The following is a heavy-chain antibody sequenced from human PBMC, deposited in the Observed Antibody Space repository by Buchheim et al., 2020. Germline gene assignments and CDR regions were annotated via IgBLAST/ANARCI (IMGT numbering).Heavy chain of an antibody. CDR3: ARGGEEGSSGWYTSH. CDR2: IDPSGTAP. Sequence: QVQLVESGGGVVQPGRSLRLSCAASGYTFTSYYMHWVRQAPGQGLEWMGIIDPSGTAPTYARKFQGRISMTRDTSTSTLYMDVRSLRSEDTAVYYCARGGEEGSSGWYTSHWGQGTL. J-gene: IGHJ1*01. CDR1: GYTFTSYY. V-gene: IGHV1-46*01. D-gene: IGHD6-19*01.